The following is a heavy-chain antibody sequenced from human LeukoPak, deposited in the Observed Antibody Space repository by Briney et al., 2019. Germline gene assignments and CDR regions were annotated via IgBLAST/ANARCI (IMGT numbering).Heavy chain of an antibody. CDR3: ARQGDIFGVVVPFGY. V-gene: IGHV4-39*01. J-gene: IGHJ4*02. D-gene: IGHD3-3*01. CDR1: GGSISSSNYY. CDR2: IYYSGST. Sequence: SETLSLTCTVSGGSISSSNYYWGWIRQPPGKGLEWIGSIYYSGSTYYNPSLKRRVTISVDTSTNQFSLKLSSVTAAATAVYYCARQGDIFGVVVPFGYWGQGTLVTVSS.